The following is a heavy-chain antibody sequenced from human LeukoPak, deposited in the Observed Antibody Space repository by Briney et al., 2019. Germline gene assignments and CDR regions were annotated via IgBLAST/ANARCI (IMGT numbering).Heavy chain of an antibody. CDR2: IIPIFGTA. D-gene: IGHD6-13*01. V-gene: IGHV1-69*13. J-gene: IGHJ4*02. CDR1: GGTFSSYA. CDR3: ARGQPRNIAAPLYYFDY. Sequence: ASVKVSCKASGGTFSSYAISWVRQAPGQGLEWMGGIIPIFGTANYAQKFQGRVTITADESTSTAYMELSSLRSEDTAVYYCARGQPRNIAAPLYYFDYWGQGTLVTVSS.